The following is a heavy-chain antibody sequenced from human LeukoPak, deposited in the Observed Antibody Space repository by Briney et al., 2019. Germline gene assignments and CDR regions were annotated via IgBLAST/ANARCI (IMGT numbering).Heavy chain of an antibody. CDR3: GRDPNGDYIGAFDM. Sequence: PGGSLRLSCAASGFTLSSYAMIWVRQAPGKGLEWVSAIRGSGGSTYYADSVKDRFTISRDNSKNTLYLQMNSLRAEDTAVYYCGRDPNGDYIGAFDMWGQGTVVTVSS. J-gene: IGHJ3*02. CDR1: GFTLSSYA. D-gene: IGHD4-17*01. V-gene: IGHV3-23*01. CDR2: IRGSGGST.